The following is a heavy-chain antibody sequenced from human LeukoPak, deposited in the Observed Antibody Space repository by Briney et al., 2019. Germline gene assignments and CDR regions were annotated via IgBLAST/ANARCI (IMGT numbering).Heavy chain of an antibody. D-gene: IGHD5-24*01. CDR1: GFTFDDYA. CDR2: ISGDGVST. V-gene: IGHV3-43*02. CDR3: AKDIRIKWQQSLLELDY. J-gene: IGHJ4*02. Sequence: GGSLRLSCAASGFTFDDYAMHWVRQAPGKGLEWVSLISGDGVSTYSADSVKGRFTIPRDNSKNSLYLQMNSLRIEDTALYYCAKDIRIKWQQSLLELDYWGQGTLVTVSS.